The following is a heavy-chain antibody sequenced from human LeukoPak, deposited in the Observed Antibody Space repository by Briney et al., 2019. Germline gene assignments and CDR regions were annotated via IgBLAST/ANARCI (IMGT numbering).Heavy chain of an antibody. CDR3: AKASVAIPQYCNS. V-gene: IGHV3-23*01. CDR1: GFTFSNYA. D-gene: IGHD2-2*02. J-gene: IGHJ5*02. Sequence: GGSLRLSCVVSGFTFSNYAMSWVRQAPGKGLEWVSTISGTGSSTYYADSAKGRFTISRDNSKDTLFLQLNSLTAADTAMYFCAKASVAIPQYCNSWGQGTLVTVSS. CDR2: ISGTGSST.